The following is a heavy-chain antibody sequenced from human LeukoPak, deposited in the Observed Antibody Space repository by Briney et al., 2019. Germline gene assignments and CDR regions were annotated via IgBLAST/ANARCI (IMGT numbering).Heavy chain of an antibody. CDR2: IIPIFGTA. Sequence: GASVNVSCKASGYTFTRYAMNWVRQAPGQGLEWMGGIIPIFGTANYAQKFQGRVTITADESTSTAYMELSSLRSEDTAVYYCAREHSSSWDQFDYWGQGTLVTVSS. CDR3: AREHSSSWDQFDY. J-gene: IGHJ4*02. CDR1: GYTFTRYA. D-gene: IGHD6-13*01. V-gene: IGHV1-69*13.